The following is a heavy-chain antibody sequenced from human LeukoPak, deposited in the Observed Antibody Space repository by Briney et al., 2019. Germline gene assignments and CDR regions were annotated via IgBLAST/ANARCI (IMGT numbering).Heavy chain of an antibody. CDR2: ISSSGSTI. J-gene: IGHJ4*02. CDR3: VRARYYYDSSGYYRAFDY. D-gene: IGHD3-22*01. V-gene: IGHV3-48*03. CDR1: GFTFSSYE. Sequence: GGSLRLSCAASGFTFSSYEMNWVRLAPGKGLEWVSYISSSGSTIYYADSVKGRFTISRDNAKNSLYLQMNSLRAEDTAVYYCVRARYYYDSSGYYRAFDYWGQGTLVTVSS.